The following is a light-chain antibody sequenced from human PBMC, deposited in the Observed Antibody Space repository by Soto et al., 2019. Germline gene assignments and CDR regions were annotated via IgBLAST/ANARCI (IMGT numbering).Light chain of an antibody. CDR3: QQRRNWPSYT. V-gene: IGKV3-11*01. CDR1: QSVDIY. J-gene: IGKJ2*01. CDR2: DAT. Sequence: EIVLTQSPATLSLSPGERATLSCRASQSVDIYLALYQQKRGQAPRLLIYDATNRATGIPARFSGSGSGTDFTLTLSSLEPEDFAVYCCQQRRNWPSYTFGQGTQLEI.